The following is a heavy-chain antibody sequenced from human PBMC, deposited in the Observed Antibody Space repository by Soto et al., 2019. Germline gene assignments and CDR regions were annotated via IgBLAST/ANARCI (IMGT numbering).Heavy chain of an antibody. CDR2: IIPIFGTA. CDR1: ACPFIRYV. J-gene: IGHJ5*02. Sequence: YCTTSACPFIRYVTSWVRQAPQQGLELMGGIIPIFGTAIYAQKFQGRVTITADESTSTAYMELSSLRSEDTAVYYCARVGTGFYQSNWCETWGQGLWVNVSA. D-gene: IGHD2-2*01. V-gene: IGHV1-69*01. CDR3: ARVGTGFYQSNWCET.